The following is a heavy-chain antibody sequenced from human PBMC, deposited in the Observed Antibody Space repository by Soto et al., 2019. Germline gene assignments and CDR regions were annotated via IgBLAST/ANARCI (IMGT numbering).Heavy chain of an antibody. D-gene: IGHD6-19*01. V-gene: IGHV1-46*01. CDR2: INPSGGST. CDR3: ARVGIAVAGAY. J-gene: IGHJ4*02. Sequence: ASVKVSCTASGYTFTSYYMHWVRQAPGQGLEWMGIINPSGGSTSYAQKFQGRVTMTRDTSTSTVYMELSSLRSEDTAVYYCARVGIAVAGAYWGQGTLVTVSS. CDR1: GYTFTSYY.